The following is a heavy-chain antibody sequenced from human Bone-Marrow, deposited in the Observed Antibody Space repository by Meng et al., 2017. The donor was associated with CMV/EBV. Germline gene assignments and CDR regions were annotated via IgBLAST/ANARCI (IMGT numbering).Heavy chain of an antibody. J-gene: IGHJ4*02. V-gene: IGHV3-23*01. CDR2: VSGGGGST. Sequence: SGFTFSSYAVSWVGQGREKGLEWVSAVSGGGGSTYYANSVRGRFTISRDNSKNTLYLQMNSLRAEDTAVYYCAKGITIFRVGPGYFDCWGQGTLVTVSS. CDR3: AKGITIFRVGPGYFDC. D-gene: IGHD3-3*01. CDR1: GFTFSSYA.